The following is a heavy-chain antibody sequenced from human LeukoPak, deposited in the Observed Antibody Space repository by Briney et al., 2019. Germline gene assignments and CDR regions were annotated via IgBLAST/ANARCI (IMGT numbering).Heavy chain of an antibody. Sequence: GGSLRLSCAASGFTFSNYMMHWVRQAPGKGLVWVSRIKSDGITITYADSVKGRFTISRDNAKNLLYLQMNSLRAEETAVYYCARVLVGALDYWGQGTLVTVSS. D-gene: IGHD1-26*01. CDR2: IKSDGITI. J-gene: IGHJ4*02. V-gene: IGHV3-74*01. CDR1: GFTFSNYM. CDR3: ARVLVGALDY.